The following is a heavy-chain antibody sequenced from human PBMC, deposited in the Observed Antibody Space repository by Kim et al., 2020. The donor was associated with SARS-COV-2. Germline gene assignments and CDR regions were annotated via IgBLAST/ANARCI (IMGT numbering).Heavy chain of an antibody. V-gene: IGHV3-21*01. CDR3: ARDLGRNSGWYDAFDI. Sequence: SVQGRFTISRDNAKNSLYLQMNSLRAEDTAVYYCARDLGRNSGWYDAFDIWGQGTMVTVSS. D-gene: IGHD6-19*01. J-gene: IGHJ3*02.